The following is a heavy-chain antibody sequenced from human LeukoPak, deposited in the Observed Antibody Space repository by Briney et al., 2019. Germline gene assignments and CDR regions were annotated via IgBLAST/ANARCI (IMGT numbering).Heavy chain of an antibody. J-gene: IGHJ4*02. CDR2: ISGSGGST. CDR1: GFTFSNAW. V-gene: IGHV3-23*01. D-gene: IGHD2-2*01. Sequence: GGSLRLSCAASGFTFSNAWMSWVRQAPGKGLEWVSGISGSGGSTYYADSVKGRFTISRDNSKNTLYLQMNSLRAEDTAVYYCAKDHAYRSTSCYAGSPFDYWGRGTLVTVSS. CDR3: AKDHAYRSTSCYAGSPFDY.